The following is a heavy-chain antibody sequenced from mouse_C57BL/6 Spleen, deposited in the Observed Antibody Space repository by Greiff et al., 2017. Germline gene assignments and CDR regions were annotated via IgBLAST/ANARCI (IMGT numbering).Heavy chain of an antibody. CDR2: IDPSDSET. J-gene: IGHJ2*01. Sequence: VQLQQPGAGLVRPGSSVKLSCKASGYTFTSYWMPWVKQRPIQGLEWIGNIDPSDSETHYNQKFKDKATLTVDKSSSTAYMQISSLTSEDSAVYYCARGGDYDSDGYDFDYWGQGTTLTFSS. D-gene: IGHD2-13*01. CDR1: GYTFTSYW. CDR3: ARGGDYDSDGYDFDY. V-gene: IGHV1-52*01.